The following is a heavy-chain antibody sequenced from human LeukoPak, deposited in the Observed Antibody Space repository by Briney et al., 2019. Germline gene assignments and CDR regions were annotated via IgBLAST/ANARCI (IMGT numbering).Heavy chain of an antibody. Sequence: GESLKISCKGSGYRFTSYWIGWVRQMPGKGLEWMGIIYHGDSDTRYSPSFQGQVTISADKSISTAYLQWSSLKASDTAMYYCARHPLVTETYYFDYWGQGTLVTVSS. V-gene: IGHV5-51*01. J-gene: IGHJ4*02. CDR1: GYRFTSYW. D-gene: IGHD3-9*01. CDR2: IYHGDSDT. CDR3: ARHPLVTETYYFDY.